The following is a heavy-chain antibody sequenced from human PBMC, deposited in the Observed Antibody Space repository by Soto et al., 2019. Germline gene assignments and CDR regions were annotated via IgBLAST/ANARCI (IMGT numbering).Heavy chain of an antibody. CDR2: IYYSGST. V-gene: IGHV4-59*01. D-gene: IGHD4-17*01. J-gene: IGHJ4*02. Sequence: SETLSLTCTVSGGSISSYYWSWIRQPPGKGLEWIGYIYYSGSTNYNPSLKSRVTISVDTSKNQFSLKLSSVTAADTAVYYCASFDYGDYFVDYWGQGTLVTVSS. CDR3: ASFDYGDYFVDY. CDR1: GGSISSYY.